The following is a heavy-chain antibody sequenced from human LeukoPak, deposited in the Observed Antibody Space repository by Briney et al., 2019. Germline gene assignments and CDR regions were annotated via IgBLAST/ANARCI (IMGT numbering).Heavy chain of an antibody. CDR1: EFTFSSYA. CDR2: ISGSGGTT. J-gene: IGHJ4*02. CDR3: AKSPNFSSGYYLFDY. Sequence: GGSLRLSCAASEFTFSSYAMSWVRQAPRKGLEWVSGISGSGGTTYYADSVKGRFTIARDNSKNTLYLQINSLRAEDTAVYYCAKSPNFSSGYYLFDYWGQGTLVTVSS. D-gene: IGHD3-22*01. V-gene: IGHV3-23*01.